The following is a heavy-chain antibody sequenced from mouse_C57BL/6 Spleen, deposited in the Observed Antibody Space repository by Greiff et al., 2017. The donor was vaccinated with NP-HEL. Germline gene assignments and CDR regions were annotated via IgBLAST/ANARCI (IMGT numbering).Heavy chain of an antibody. J-gene: IGHJ2*01. Sequence: VQLKQSGPGLVKPSQSLSLTCSVTGYSITSGYYWNWIRQFPGNKLEWMGYISYDGSNNYNPSLKNRISITRDPSKNQFFLKLNSVTTEDTATYYCASLITTDYWGQGTTLTVSS. V-gene: IGHV3-6*01. CDR2: ISYDGSN. CDR1: GYSITSGYY. CDR3: ASLITTDY. D-gene: IGHD1-1*01.